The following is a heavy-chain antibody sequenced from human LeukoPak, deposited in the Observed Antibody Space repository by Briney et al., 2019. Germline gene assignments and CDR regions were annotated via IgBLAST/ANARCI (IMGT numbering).Heavy chain of an antibody. CDR1: VGSIRSYY. J-gene: IGHJ4*02. V-gene: IGHV4-59*01. D-gene: IGHD1-26*01. Sequence: PSETLSLTCAVSVGSIRSYYWIWLRQPPGKGLEWIGYMYYSGSTNYNPSLKSRVTISGDTSNNQFSLKLNSVTAADTAVYYCGRGGTYSQVEYWGQGTLVTVSS. CDR2: MYYSGST. CDR3: GRGGTYSQVEY.